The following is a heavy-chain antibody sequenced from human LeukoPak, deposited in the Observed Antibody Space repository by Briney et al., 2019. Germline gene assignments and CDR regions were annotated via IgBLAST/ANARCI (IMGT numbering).Heavy chain of an antibody. CDR1: GGSFSGYY. Sequence: SETLSLTCAVYGGSFSGYYWSWIRQPPGKGLEWIGEINHSGSTNYNPSLKSRVTISVDTSKNQFSLKLSSVIAADTAVYYCARGVVVPAATYYYYYYYMDVWGKGTTVTVSS. CDR2: INHSGST. V-gene: IGHV4-34*01. CDR3: ARGVVVPAATYYYYYYYMDV. J-gene: IGHJ6*03. D-gene: IGHD2-2*01.